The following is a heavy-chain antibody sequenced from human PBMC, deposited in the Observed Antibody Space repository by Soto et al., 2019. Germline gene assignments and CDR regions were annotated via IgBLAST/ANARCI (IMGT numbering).Heavy chain of an antibody. Sequence: GGSLRLSCAASGFTFSSYAMSWVRQAPGKGLEWVSAISGSGGSTYYADSVKGRFTISRDNSKNTLYLQMNSLRAEDTAVYYCTKDQSAYDILTGYDAFDIWGQGTMVTVSS. CDR1: GFTFSSYA. CDR2: ISGSGGST. V-gene: IGHV3-23*01. D-gene: IGHD3-9*01. CDR3: TKDQSAYDILTGYDAFDI. J-gene: IGHJ3*02.